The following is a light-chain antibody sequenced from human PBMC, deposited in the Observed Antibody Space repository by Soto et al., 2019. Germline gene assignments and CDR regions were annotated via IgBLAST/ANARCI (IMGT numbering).Light chain of an antibody. CDR3: QTWDTGIVV. Sequence: QPVLTQSPSASASLGDSVKLTCTLSSGHGNYVIAWHQQQPEKGTRYLMKVKSDGSHTRGDGIPVRFSGSSSGAARYLAISSLQYEDEADYYCQTWDTGIVVFGGGTKLTVL. J-gene: IGLJ2*01. V-gene: IGLV4-69*01. CDR1: SGHGNYV. CDR2: VKSDGSH.